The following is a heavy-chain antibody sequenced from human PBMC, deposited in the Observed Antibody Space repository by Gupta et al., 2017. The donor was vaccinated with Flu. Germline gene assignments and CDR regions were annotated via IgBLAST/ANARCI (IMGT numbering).Heavy chain of an antibody. CDR3: ASRYDFWSGYADYYGMDV. CDR1: GIAFTNSI. Sequence: EVQLVESGGGLVKPGGSLRLSCAASGIAFTNSIMNWVRQAPGKGLEWVSSISSSSNYIYYADSVKGRFTISRDNAKNSLFLQMNSLRAEDTAVYYCASRYDFWSGYADYYGMDVWGQGTTVTVS. V-gene: IGHV3-21*01. D-gene: IGHD3-3*01. CDR2: ISSSSNYI. J-gene: IGHJ6*02.